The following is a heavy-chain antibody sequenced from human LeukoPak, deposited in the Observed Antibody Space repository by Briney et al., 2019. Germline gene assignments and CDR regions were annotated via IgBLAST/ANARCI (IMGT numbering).Heavy chain of an antibody. D-gene: IGHD3-3*01. CDR1: GGSFSGYY. CDR3: ARGAPYYDFWSGYYTEYYFDY. V-gene: IGHV4-34*01. J-gene: IGHJ4*02. Sequence: SETLSLTCAVYGGSFSGYYWSWIRQAPGKGLEWIGEINHSGSTNYNPSLKGRVTISVDTSKNQFSLKLSSVTAADTAVYYCARGAPYYDFWSGYYTEYYFDYWGQGTLVTVSS. CDR2: INHSGST.